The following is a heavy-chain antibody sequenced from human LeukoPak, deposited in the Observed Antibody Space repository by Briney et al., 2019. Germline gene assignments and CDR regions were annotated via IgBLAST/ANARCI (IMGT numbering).Heavy chain of an antibody. D-gene: IGHD3-22*01. V-gene: IGHV1-2*02. Sequence: ASVKVSCKASGYTFTGYYMHWVRQAPGQGLEWMGWINPNSGGTNYAQKLQGRVTMTTDTSTSTAYMELRSLRSDDTAVYYCARAMYDSPDAFDIWGQGTMVTVSS. CDR2: INPNSGGT. CDR1: GYTFTGYY. J-gene: IGHJ3*02. CDR3: ARAMYDSPDAFDI.